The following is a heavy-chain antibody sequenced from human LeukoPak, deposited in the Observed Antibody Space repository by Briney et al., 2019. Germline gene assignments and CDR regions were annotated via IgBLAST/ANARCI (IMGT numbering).Heavy chain of an antibody. J-gene: IGHJ4*02. Sequence: GGSLRLSCAASGFTFSSYAMSWVRQAPGKGLEWVSAISDSGGSTYYADSVKGRFTISRDNSKNTVYLQMNSLRAEDTAVYYCAKLVGMDYDFWSGTVDYWGQGTLVIVSS. D-gene: IGHD3-3*01. CDR3: AKLVGMDYDFWSGTVDY. CDR1: GFTFSSYA. CDR2: ISDSGGST. V-gene: IGHV3-23*01.